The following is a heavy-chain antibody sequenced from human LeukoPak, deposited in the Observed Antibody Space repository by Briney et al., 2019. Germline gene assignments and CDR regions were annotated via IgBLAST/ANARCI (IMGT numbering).Heavy chain of an antibody. J-gene: IGHJ4*02. CDR2: IYYSGST. CDR3: ARLREYSSSWMRGYYFDY. CDR1: GGSISSYY. V-gene: IGHV4-59*01. Sequence: SETLSLTCTVSGGSISSYYWSWIRQPPGKGLEWIGYIYYSGSTNYNPSLKSRVTISVDTSKNQFSLKLSSVTAADTAVYYCARLREYSSSWMRGYYFDYWGQGTLVTVSS. D-gene: IGHD6-13*01.